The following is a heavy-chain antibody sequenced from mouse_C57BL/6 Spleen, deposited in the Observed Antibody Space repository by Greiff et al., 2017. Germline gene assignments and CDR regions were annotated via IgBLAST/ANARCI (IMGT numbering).Heavy chain of an antibody. CDR1: GYTFTSYW. Sequence: QVQLQQPGAELVRPGSSVKLSCKASGYTFTSYWMHWVKQRPIQGLEWIGNIDPSDSETHYNQKFKDKATLTVDKSSSTAYMQLSSLTSEDSAVYYCARSNWEGDYYAMDYWGQGTSVTVAS. CDR3: ARSNWEGDYYAMDY. V-gene: IGHV1-52*01. J-gene: IGHJ4*01. CDR2: IDPSDSET. D-gene: IGHD4-1*01.